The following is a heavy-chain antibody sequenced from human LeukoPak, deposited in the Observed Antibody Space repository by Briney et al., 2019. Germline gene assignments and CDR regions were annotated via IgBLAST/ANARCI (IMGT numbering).Heavy chain of an antibody. J-gene: IGHJ4*02. V-gene: IGHV3-30*18. CDR1: GFAFSSYG. CDR2: ISYDGSNK. D-gene: IGHD6-13*01. Sequence: GRSLRLSCAASGFAFSSYGMHWVHQAPGKGLEWVAVISYDGSNKYYADSVKGRFTISRDNSKNTLYLQMNSLRAEDTAVYYCAKVPYSSSWPFDYWGQGTLVTVSS. CDR3: AKVPYSSSWPFDY.